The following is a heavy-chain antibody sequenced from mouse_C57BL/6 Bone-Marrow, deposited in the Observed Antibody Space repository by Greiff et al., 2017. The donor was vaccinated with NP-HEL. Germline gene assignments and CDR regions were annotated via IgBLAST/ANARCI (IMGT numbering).Heavy chain of an antibody. Sequence: EVQLQESGGGLVQPGGSLSLSCAASGFTFTDYYMSWVRQPPGKALEWLGFIRNKANGYTTEYSASVKGRFTISRDNSQSILYLQMNALRAEDSATYYCARSPYGNHWYFDVWGTGTTVTVSS. V-gene: IGHV7-3*01. J-gene: IGHJ1*03. CDR1: GFTFTDYY. CDR2: IRNKANGYTT. D-gene: IGHD2-1*01. CDR3: ARSPYGNHWYFDV.